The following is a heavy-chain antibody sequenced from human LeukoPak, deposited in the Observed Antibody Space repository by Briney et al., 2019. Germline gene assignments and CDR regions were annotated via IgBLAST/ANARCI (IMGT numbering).Heavy chain of an antibody. D-gene: IGHD3-16*02. Sequence: QSSETLSLTCTVSGGSISSSSYYWGWIRQPPGKGLEWVSAISGSGGSTYYADSVKGRFTISRDNSKNTLYLQMNSLRAEDTAVYYCAKAYYDYIWGSYRYETGFDYWGQGTLVTVSS. V-gene: IGHV3-23*01. CDR3: AKAYYDYIWGSYRYETGFDY. CDR2: ISGSGGST. J-gene: IGHJ4*02. CDR1: GGSISSSSYY.